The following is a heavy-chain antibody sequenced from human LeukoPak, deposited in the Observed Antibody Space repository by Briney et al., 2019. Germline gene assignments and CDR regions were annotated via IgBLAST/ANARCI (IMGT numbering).Heavy chain of an antibody. V-gene: IGHV3-74*01. Sequence: GGSLRLSCAASGFTFTDYAMHWVRQAPGKGLVWVSHINSDGSSTNYADSVKGRFTISRDNAKNTLYLQMNSLRAEDTAVYYCARTGIAARPTVWFDPWGQGTLVTVSS. J-gene: IGHJ5*02. D-gene: IGHD6-6*01. CDR2: INSDGSST. CDR3: ARTGIAARPTVWFDP. CDR1: GFTFTDYA.